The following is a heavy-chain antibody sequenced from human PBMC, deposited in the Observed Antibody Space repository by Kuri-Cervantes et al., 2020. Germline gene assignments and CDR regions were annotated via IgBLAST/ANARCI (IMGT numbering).Heavy chain of an antibody. J-gene: IGHJ4*02. CDR3: ARGSADIVVVPAAHWIDY. V-gene: IGHV4-39*07. Sequence: SETLSLTCTVSGGSISSGSYYWSWIRQPPGKGLEWIGEINHSGSTNYNLSLKSRVTISVDTSKNQFSLKLSSVTAADTAVYYCARGSADIVVVPAAHWIDYWGQGTLVTVSS. CDR1: GGSISSGSYY. D-gene: IGHD2-2*01. CDR2: INHSGST.